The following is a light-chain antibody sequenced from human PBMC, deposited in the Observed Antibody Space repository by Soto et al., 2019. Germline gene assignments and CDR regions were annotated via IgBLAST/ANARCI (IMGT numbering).Light chain of an antibody. CDR2: EVS. CDR3: DSYTSSRAYV. Sequence: QSGLTQPASVSGSPGQSITISCTGTSSDVGGYNYVSWYQQQAGKAPKLIIHEVSNRPSGVSNRFSGSKSGNTASLTISRLQAEDEADYYCDSYTSSRAYVFGIGAKVTV. V-gene: IGLV2-14*01. J-gene: IGLJ1*01. CDR1: SSDVGGYNY.